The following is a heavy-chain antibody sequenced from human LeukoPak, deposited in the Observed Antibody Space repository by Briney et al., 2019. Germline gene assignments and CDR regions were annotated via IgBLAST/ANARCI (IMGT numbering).Heavy chain of an antibody. CDR1: GFTFSSYS. Sequence: GGSLRLSCAASGFTFSSYSMNWVRQAPGKGLEWVSSISSSSSYIYYADSVKGRFTIFRDNAKNSLYLQMNSLRAEDTAVYYCASLTMIVVEYAFDIWGQGTMVTVSS. D-gene: IGHD3-22*01. CDR3: ASLTMIVVEYAFDI. V-gene: IGHV3-21*01. J-gene: IGHJ3*02. CDR2: ISSSSSYI.